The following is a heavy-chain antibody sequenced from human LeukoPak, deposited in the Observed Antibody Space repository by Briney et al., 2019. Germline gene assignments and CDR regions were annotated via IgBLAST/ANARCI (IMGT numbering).Heavy chain of an antibody. J-gene: IGHJ3*02. V-gene: IGHV4-61*01. CDR2: IYYTGTT. D-gene: IGHD3-10*01. CDR1: DGSISSDSFL. Sequence: SETLSLTCSVSDGSISSDSFLWGWIRQPPGKGLEWIGYIYYTGTTDYNPSLKSRVTMSVDASKNQFSLKLTSVTTADTAVYYCAREGHYYASGSGAFDIWGQGTAITVSS. CDR3: AREGHYYASGSGAFDI.